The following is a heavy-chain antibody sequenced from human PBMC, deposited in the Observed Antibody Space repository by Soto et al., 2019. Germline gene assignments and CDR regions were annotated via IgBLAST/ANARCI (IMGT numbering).Heavy chain of an antibody. CDR1: GFTFSDFG. D-gene: IGHD2-15*01. V-gene: IGHV3-30*18. CDR3: AKVRAFDCSGAMCFQEYFQH. CDR2: ISDNGAKK. J-gene: IGHJ1*01. Sequence: PGGSLRLSCSASGFTFSDFGMHWVRQAPGKGLEWVAVISDNGAKKDYADSVKGRFTISRDNSKNTLFLQMNSLRAEDTAVYYCAKVRAFDCSGAMCFQEYFQHWGQGTLVTVSS.